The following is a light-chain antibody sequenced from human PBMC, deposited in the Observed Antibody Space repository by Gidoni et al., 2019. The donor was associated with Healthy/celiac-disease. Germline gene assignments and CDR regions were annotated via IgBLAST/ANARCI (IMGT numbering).Light chain of an antibody. CDR3: AAWDDSLSGVV. J-gene: IGLJ2*01. CDR1: SSNIGSNY. CDR2: RNN. Sequence: QSVLTQPPSASGTPGQRVTISCSGSSSNIGSNYVYWYQQLPGTAPKLLIYRNNQRPSGVPDRFSGSKSGTSASLAISGLRSEDEADYYCAAWDDSLSGVVFGGGTKLTX. V-gene: IGLV1-47*01.